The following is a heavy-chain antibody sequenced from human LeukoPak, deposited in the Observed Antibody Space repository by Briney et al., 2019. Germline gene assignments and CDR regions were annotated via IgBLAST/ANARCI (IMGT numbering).Heavy chain of an antibody. CDR3: ARAADVYDSSGYYRGVNLDY. D-gene: IGHD3-22*01. V-gene: IGHV4-61*10. CDR1: GGSISSGSFY. CDR2: IYKNGST. Sequence: SETLSLTCTVSGGSISSGSFYWSWIRQPAGKGLEWIGRIYKNGSTSFSSSLKGRITMSVDTSKNHFSLKLNSVTAADTAVYYCARAADVYDSSGYYRGVNLDYWGQGTLVTVSS. J-gene: IGHJ4*02.